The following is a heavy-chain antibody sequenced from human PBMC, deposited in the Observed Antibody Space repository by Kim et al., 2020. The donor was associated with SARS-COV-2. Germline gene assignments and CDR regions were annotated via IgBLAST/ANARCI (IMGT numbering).Heavy chain of an antibody. J-gene: IGHJ6*02. Sequence: ASVKVSCKTSGYTFTNYATHWVRQAPGQRLEWMGWINGGNGNTKYSQNFQGRVTITRDTSASTAYMELSSLRYEDTAVYYCAKGGGNYFYAMEVWGQGTTVTVSS. CDR3: AKGGGNYFYAMEV. V-gene: IGHV1-3*01. D-gene: IGHD2-15*01. CDR1: GYTFTNYA. CDR2: INGGNGNT.